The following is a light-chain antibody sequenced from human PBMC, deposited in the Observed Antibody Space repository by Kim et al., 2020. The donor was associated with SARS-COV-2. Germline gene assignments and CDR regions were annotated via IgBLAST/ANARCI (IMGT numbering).Light chain of an antibody. Sequence: ALGQTVRITCQGDSLSTYYASWYKQKPGQAPVLVIYGENNRPSGIPGRFSGSSSGNTASLTITGAQAEDEADYFCNSRDSSGNSYFFGTGTKVTVL. CDR3: NSRDSSGNSYF. J-gene: IGLJ1*01. CDR1: SLSTYY. CDR2: GEN. V-gene: IGLV3-19*01.